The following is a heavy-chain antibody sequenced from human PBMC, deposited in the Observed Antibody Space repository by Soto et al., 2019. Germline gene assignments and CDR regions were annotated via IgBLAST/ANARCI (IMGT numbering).Heavy chain of an antibody. J-gene: IGHJ3*02. V-gene: IGHV1-69*13. CDR2: IIPIFGTA. CDR3: ARDIAARLIPDAFDI. Sequence: ASVKVSCKASGGTFSSYAISWVRQAPGQGLEWMGGIIPIFGTANYAQKFQGRVTITADESTSTAYMELSSLRSEDTAVYYCARDIAARLIPDAFDIWGQGTMVTVSS. CDR1: GGTFSSYA. D-gene: IGHD6-6*01.